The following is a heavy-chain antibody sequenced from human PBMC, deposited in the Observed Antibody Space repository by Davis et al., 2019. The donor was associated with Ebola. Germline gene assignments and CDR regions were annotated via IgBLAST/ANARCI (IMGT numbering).Heavy chain of an antibody. Sequence: AASVKVSCKASGYTFTGYYMHGVRQAPGQGLEWLGRTHPNNVDANYEQKFQGRVTMTRDTSISKAYLELRSLTSDDTAVYFCAREGWTTGIDFWGRGTLVIVSS. D-gene: IGHD1-1*01. CDR2: THPNNVDA. CDR1: GYTFTGYY. J-gene: IGHJ4*02. V-gene: IGHV1-2*06. CDR3: AREGWTTGIDF.